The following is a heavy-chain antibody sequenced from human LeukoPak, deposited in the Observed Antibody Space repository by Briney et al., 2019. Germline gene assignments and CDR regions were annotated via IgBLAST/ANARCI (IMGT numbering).Heavy chain of an antibody. CDR3: ARDGFQDDFWSGYIDY. Sequence: ASVKVSCKASGGTFTSYYMHWVRQAPGQGLEWMGIVNPSGGSTSYAQKFQGRVTMTRDTSTSTVYMELSSLRSEDTAVYYCARDGFQDDFWSGYIDYWGQGTLVTVSS. V-gene: IGHV1-46*01. J-gene: IGHJ4*02. CDR1: GGTFTSYY. D-gene: IGHD3-3*01. CDR2: VNPSGGST.